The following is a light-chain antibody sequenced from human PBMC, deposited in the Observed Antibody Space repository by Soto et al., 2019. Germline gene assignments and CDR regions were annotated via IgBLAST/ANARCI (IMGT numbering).Light chain of an antibody. Sequence: QSVLTQPASGSGSPGQAIALSCTGTSSDGGGYKYVSWSQQHPGQAPKLLIYDVSNRPSGVSDRFSGSKSGNTASLAISGLQSEDEADYYCSSYTSSSSYVFGTGTKVTVL. CDR2: DVS. CDR3: SSYTSSSSYV. V-gene: IGLV2-14*01. CDR1: SSDGGGYKY. J-gene: IGLJ1*01.